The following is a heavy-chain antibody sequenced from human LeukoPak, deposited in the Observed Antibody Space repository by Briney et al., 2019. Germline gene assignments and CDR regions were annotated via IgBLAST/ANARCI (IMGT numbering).Heavy chain of an antibody. Sequence: GGSLRLSCAASGFTFSNYWMSWVRQAPGKGQEWVANIKQDGSENYYVDSVKGRFTISRDNAKNSVYLQLNSLRGEDTAVYYCARQGAVTTSFDFWGQGTLVTVSS. V-gene: IGHV3-7*01. D-gene: IGHD4-17*01. CDR1: GFTFSNYW. CDR2: IKQDGSEN. CDR3: ARQGAVTTSFDF. J-gene: IGHJ4*02.